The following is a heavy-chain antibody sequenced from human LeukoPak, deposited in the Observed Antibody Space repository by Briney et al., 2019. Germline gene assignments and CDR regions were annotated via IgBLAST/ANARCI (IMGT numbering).Heavy chain of an antibody. V-gene: IGHV4-34*01. Sequence: SETLSLTCALYGGSFSGYYWSWIRQPPGKGLEWIGEINHSGSTNYNPSLKSRVTISVDTSKYQFSLNLSSVTAADTAVYYCARVTGYSSSWQTIDYWGQGTLVTVSS. CDR3: ARVTGYSSSWQTIDY. J-gene: IGHJ4*02. D-gene: IGHD6-13*01. CDR1: GGSFSGYY. CDR2: INHSGST.